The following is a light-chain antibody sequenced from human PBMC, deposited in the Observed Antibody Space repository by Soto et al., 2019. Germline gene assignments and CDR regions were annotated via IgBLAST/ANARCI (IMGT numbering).Light chain of an antibody. CDR1: QSGLNSSNNRNY. J-gene: IGKJ1*01. Sequence: DIVMTQSPDSLAVSLGERATINCKSSQSGLNSSNNRNYLAWYQQKPGQPPKLLIYWTSTRESGVPDRFSGSGSGTDFTLTISSLQAEDVAVYYCQQYYTTPRTFGQGTKVELK. CDR2: WTS. V-gene: IGKV4-1*01. CDR3: QQYYTTPRT.